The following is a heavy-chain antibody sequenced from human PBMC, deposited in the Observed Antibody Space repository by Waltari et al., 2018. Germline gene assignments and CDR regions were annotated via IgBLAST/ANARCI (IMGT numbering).Heavy chain of an antibody. Sequence: QVQLQESGPGLVKPSETLSLTCAVSGYSISSGYYWGWIRQPPGKGLEWIGSIYHSGSTYYNPSLRSRVTISVDTSKNQFSLKLSSVTAADTAVYYCARPAGAVAGTIDYWGQGTLVTVSS. V-gene: IGHV4-38-2*01. J-gene: IGHJ4*02. CDR3: ARPAGAVAGTIDY. CDR2: IYHSGST. CDR1: GYSISSGYY. D-gene: IGHD6-19*01.